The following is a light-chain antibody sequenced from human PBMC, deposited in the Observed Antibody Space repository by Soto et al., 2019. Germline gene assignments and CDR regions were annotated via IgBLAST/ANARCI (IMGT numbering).Light chain of an antibody. CDR1: ASSIGTNT. Sequence: SVLTQPPSASGTPGQRVTISSSGSASSIGTNTVNWYRQLPVTAPKLLLYGNNQRPSGVPDRFSGSKSGTSASLAISGLQSEDEADYYCAAWDGSLNNVLFGGGTKLTVL. J-gene: IGLJ2*01. V-gene: IGLV1-44*01. CDR3: AAWDGSLNNVL. CDR2: GNN.